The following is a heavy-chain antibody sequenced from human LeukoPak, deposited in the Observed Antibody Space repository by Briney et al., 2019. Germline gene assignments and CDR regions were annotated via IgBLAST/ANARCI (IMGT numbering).Heavy chain of an antibody. J-gene: IGHJ4*02. CDR1: GFTFSNAW. Sequence: EGSLRLSCAASGFTFSNAWMSWVRQAPGKGLEWVGRIKSKTDGGTTDYAAPVKGRFTISRDDSKNTLYLQMNSLKTEDTAVYYCTTEYSGYDYFDYWGQGTLVTVSS. V-gene: IGHV3-15*01. D-gene: IGHD5-12*01. CDR2: IKSKTDGGTT. CDR3: TTEYSGYDYFDY.